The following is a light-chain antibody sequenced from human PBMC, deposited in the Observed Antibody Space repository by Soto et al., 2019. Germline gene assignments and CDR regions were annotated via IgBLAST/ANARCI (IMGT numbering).Light chain of an antibody. CDR2: DVN. Sequence: QSALTQPASVSGSPGQSITLSCTGTSSDIGGYDYVSWYQRHPGKAPKLIIYDVNNRPSGVSNRFSGSKSGNTASLTISGRQAADEDDYYCTSYSSGSSHVVFGGGTQLTVL. CDR1: SSDIGGYDY. V-gene: IGLV2-14*01. CDR3: TSYSSGSSHVV. J-gene: IGLJ2*01.